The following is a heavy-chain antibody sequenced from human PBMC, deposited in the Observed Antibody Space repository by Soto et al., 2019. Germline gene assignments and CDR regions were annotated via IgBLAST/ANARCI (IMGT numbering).Heavy chain of an antibody. CDR2: IYYSGST. CDR1: GGSISSYY. V-gene: IGHV4-59*01. J-gene: IGHJ4*02. Sequence: SETLSLTCTVSGGSISSYYWSWIRQPPGKGLEWIGYIYYSGSTNYNPSLKSRVTISVDTSKNQFSLKLSSVTAADTAVYYCARDSYSYDSSGYYYFDYWGQGTLVTVSS. CDR3: ARDSYSYDSSGYYYFDY. D-gene: IGHD3-22*01.